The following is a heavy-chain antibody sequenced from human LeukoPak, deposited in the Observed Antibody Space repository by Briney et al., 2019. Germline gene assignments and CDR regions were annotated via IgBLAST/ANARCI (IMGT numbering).Heavy chain of an antibody. V-gene: IGHV3-30*03. J-gene: IGHJ6*03. CDR3: ASHLPLVYTSDYMDV. CDR1: GFTFSSYG. D-gene: IGHD2-2*02. Sequence: GGSLRLSCAASGFTFSSYGMHWVRQAPGKGLEWVAVISYDGSNKYYADSVKGRFTISRDNSKNTLYLQMNSLRAEDTAVYYCASHLPLVYTSDYMDVWGKRTTVTVSS. CDR2: ISYDGSNK.